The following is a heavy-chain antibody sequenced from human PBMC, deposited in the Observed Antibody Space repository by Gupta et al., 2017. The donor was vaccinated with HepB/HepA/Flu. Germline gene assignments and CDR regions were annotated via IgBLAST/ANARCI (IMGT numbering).Heavy chain of an antibody. J-gene: IGHJ6*02. D-gene: IGHD3-10*01. CDR1: GFTFDVYG. CDR2: IKWRGGAT. V-gene: IGHV3-20*04. CDR3: VRQFYYGLYV. Sequence: EVQLVESGGGVVRPGGSLRLSCAASGFTFDVYGMNWVRQAPGNGLEWVAGIKWRGGATGYAESVEGRFTISRDITKNFLYLQMNSLRAEDTALYYCVRQFYYGLYVWGQGTTVTVS.